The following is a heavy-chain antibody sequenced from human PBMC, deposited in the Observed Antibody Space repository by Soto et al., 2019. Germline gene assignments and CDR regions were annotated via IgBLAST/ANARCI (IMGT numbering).Heavy chain of an antibody. Sequence: SVTVSCKASGGTFSSYTISWVRQAPGQGLEWMGRIIPILGIANYAQKFQGRVTITADKSTSTAYMELSSLRSEDTAVYYCAAYSGYDRGYFDYWGQGTLVTVSS. D-gene: IGHD5-12*01. CDR3: AAYSGYDRGYFDY. CDR2: IIPILGIA. J-gene: IGHJ4*02. CDR1: GGTFSSYT. V-gene: IGHV1-69*02.